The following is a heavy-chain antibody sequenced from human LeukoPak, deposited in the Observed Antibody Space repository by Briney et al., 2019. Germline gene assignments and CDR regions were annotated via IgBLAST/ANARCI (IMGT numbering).Heavy chain of an antibody. CDR3: AKVGTWKLQRVFEN. CDR2: VGRDGSEN. Sequence: GGSLSLSCAASGFSFSDYWMTWVRQVPGKGLEWVANVGRDGSENNYMDSVESRFTISRDNAKKSLDLEMNSLRVEDTALYYCAKVGTWKLQRVFENWDETILVIVSS. J-gene: IGHJ4*02. CDR1: GFSFSDYW. D-gene: IGHD1-1*01. V-gene: IGHV3-7*01.